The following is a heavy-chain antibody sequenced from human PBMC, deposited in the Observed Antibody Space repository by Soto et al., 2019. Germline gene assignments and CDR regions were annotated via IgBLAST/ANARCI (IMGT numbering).Heavy chain of an antibody. Sequence: PSETLSLTGSVSGDSIRSYYWTWIRQPPGKGLQWIGYVFHTGNTNYNPSLKSRVTISEDASKNQVSLRLTSVTAADMAVYFCAREQYNWKIWGQGTLVTVSS. CDR3: AREQYNWKI. D-gene: IGHD1-20*01. CDR1: GDSIRSYY. V-gene: IGHV4-59*01. CDR2: VFHTGNT. J-gene: IGHJ4*02.